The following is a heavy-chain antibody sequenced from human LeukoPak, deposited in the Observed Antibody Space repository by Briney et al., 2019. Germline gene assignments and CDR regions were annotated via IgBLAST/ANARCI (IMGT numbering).Heavy chain of an antibody. V-gene: IGHV2-5*02. CDR1: GFSLSTSGVG. Sequence: SGPTLVNPTQTLTLTCTFSGFSLSTSGVGVGWIRQPPGKALEWLALIYWDDDKRYSPSLKGRLTITKDTSKNQVVLTMTNMDPVDTATYYCAHRDHQSFDYWGQGTLVTVSS. CDR3: AHRDHQSFDY. J-gene: IGHJ4*02. CDR2: IYWDDDK.